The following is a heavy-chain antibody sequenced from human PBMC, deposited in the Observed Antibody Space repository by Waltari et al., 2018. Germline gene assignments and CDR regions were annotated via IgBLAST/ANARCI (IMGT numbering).Heavy chain of an antibody. CDR1: GFTFSSYS. V-gene: IGHV3-21*01. CDR3: ARDLVVVAATPIDY. Sequence: EVQLVESGGGLVKPGGSLSLSCAASGFTFSSYSMNWVRQAPGKGLEWVSSISSSSSYIYYADSVKDRFTISRDNAKNSLYLQMNSLRAEDTAVYYCARDLVVVAATPIDYWGQGTLVTVSS. CDR2: ISSSSSYI. J-gene: IGHJ4*02. D-gene: IGHD2-15*01.